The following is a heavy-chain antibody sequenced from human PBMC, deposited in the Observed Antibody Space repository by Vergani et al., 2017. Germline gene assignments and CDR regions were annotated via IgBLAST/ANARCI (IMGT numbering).Heavy chain of an antibody. CDR2: ISSGGST. V-gene: IGHV3-23*04. Sequence: EVQLVESGGGLAQPGGSLRLSCVVSGMKINKYAMSWVRQAPGKGLQWVSAISSGGSTYYADSVKGRFTISRDNSNNTVSLHMNSLRDDDTAVYYCAQDRADFYFDISTYYSNWGRGSLVIVSS. CDR3: AQDRADFYFDISTYYSN. D-gene: IGHD3-3*02. CDR1: GMKINKYA. J-gene: IGHJ4*02.